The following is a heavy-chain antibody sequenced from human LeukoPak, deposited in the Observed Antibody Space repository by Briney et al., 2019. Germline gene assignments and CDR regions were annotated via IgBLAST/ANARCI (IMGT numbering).Heavy chain of an antibody. CDR2: IDDSGVIR. D-gene: IGHD3-22*01. CDR1: GFTFKTHA. J-gene: IGHJ6*02. Sequence: GGSLRLSCAASGFTFKTHAMSWVRQAPGKGLEWVSRIDDSGVIRSYADSVKGRFTISRDNSKMTLTLQMNSLRAEDTAVYYCAKRLKRNYYYHYAMDVWGQXTTVTVSS. V-gene: IGHV3-23*01. CDR3: AKRLKRNYYYHYAMDV.